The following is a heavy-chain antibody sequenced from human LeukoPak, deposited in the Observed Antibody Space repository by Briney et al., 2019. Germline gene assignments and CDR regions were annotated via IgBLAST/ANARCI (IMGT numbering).Heavy chain of an antibody. J-gene: IGHJ4*02. CDR3: ARHEGGSDYVWGSYRLNYFDY. V-gene: IGHV4-39*01. Sequence: SETLSLTCTVSGGSISSSSYYWGWIRQPPGKGLEWIGSIYYSGSTYYNPSLKSRVTISVDTSKNQFSLKLSSVTAADTAVYYCARHEGGSDYVWGSYRLNYFDYWGQGTLVTVSS. CDR2: IYYSGST. D-gene: IGHD3-16*02. CDR1: GGSISSSSYY.